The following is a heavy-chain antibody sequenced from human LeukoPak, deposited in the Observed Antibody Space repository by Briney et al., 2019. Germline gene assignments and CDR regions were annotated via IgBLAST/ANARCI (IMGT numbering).Heavy chain of an antibody. Sequence: PSETLSLTCPVSGVSFDDYYWSCVGQPPGKGLEWIGEINHSGYTNDSPSLKSRVTMSIDTSRKQFSLNLRSVTVADTAVYYCTRMTTGHDYWGQGTLVTVSS. D-gene: IGHD4-17*01. J-gene: IGHJ4*02. V-gene: IGHV4-34*01. CDR1: GVSFDDYY. CDR3: TRMTTGHDY. CDR2: INHSGYT.